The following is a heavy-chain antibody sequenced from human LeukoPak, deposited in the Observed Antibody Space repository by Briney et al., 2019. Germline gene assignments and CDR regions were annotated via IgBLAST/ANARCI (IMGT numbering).Heavy chain of an antibody. D-gene: IGHD1-26*01. V-gene: IGHV1-18*01. CDR2: ISAYNGNT. J-gene: IGHJ3*01. CDR1: GGTFSSYA. CDR3: ARGGPLDSGSYYEG. Sequence: ASVKVSCKASGGTFSSYAISWVRQAPGQGLEWMGWISAYNGNTNYAQNLQGRVTMTTDTSTSTAYMELRSLRSDDTAVYYCARGGPLDSGSYYEGWGQGTMVTVSS.